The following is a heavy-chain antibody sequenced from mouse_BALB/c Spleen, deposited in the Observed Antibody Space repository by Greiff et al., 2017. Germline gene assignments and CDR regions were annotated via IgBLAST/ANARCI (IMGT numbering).Heavy chain of an antibody. CDR1: GYSITSCYY. Sequence: DVKLQESGPGLVKPSQSLSLTCSVTGYSITSCYYWNWIRQFPGNKLAWMGYISYDGSNNYNPSLKNRISITRDTAKNQIFLKLNSVTTEDTATYYCASHDNGSSGFAYWGQGTLVTVSA. J-gene: IGHJ3*01. CDR3: ASHDNGSSGFAY. CDR2: ISYDGSN. D-gene: IGHD1-1*01. V-gene: IGHV3-6*02.